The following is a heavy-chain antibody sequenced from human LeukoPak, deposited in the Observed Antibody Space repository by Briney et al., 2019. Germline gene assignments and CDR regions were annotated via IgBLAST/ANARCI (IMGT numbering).Heavy chain of an antibody. CDR2: FYSGGKT. Sequence: GGSLRLSCAASGFTVSSSYMSWVRQAPGKGLEWVSVFYSGGKTYYTDSVKGRFTISRDNSKNTLYLQMNSLRAEDTAVYYCAKDGGSGYYYFDYWGQGTLVTVSS. CDR3: AKDGGSGYYYFDY. J-gene: IGHJ4*02. D-gene: IGHD3-22*01. CDR1: GFTVSSSY. V-gene: IGHV3-53*01.